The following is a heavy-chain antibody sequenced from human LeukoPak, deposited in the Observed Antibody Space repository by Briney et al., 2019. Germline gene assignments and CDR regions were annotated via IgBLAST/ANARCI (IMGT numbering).Heavy chain of an antibody. Sequence: KPSETLFLTCTVSGGSISSYYWSWIRQPPGKGLEWIGYIYYSGSTNYNPSLKSRVTISVDTSKNQFSLKLSSVTAADTAVYYCARAGDTAMVDYWGQGTLVTVSS. V-gene: IGHV4-59*01. CDR2: IYYSGST. CDR3: ARAGDTAMVDY. CDR1: GGSISSYY. J-gene: IGHJ4*02. D-gene: IGHD5-18*01.